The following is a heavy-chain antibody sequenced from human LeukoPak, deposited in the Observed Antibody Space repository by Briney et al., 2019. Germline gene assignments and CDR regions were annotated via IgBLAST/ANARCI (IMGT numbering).Heavy chain of an antibody. CDR1: GFSVNSNY. CDR3: ARGGGSGSYESFDY. Sequence: PGGSLRLSCAASGFSVNSNYMSWVRQAPGKGLEWVSVISGGGSTYYADSVKGRFAISRDISKNTLYLQMNSLRAKDTAVYYCARGGGSGSYESFDYWGQGALVTVSS. J-gene: IGHJ4*02. D-gene: IGHD3-10*01. V-gene: IGHV3-53*01. CDR2: ISGGGST.